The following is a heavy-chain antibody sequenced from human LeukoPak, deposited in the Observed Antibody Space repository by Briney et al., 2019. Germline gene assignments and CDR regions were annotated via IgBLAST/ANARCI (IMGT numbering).Heavy chain of an antibody. CDR2: IYYSGST. D-gene: IGHD5-12*01. CDR1: GGSISSYY. Sequence: SETLSLTCTVSGGSISSYYWSWIRQPPGKGLEWIGYIYYSGSTNYNPSLKSRVTISVDTSKNQFSLKLSSVTAADTAVYYCASQQGSGYDAFDIWGQGTMVTVSS. J-gene: IGHJ3*02. CDR3: ASQQGSGYDAFDI. V-gene: IGHV4-59*12.